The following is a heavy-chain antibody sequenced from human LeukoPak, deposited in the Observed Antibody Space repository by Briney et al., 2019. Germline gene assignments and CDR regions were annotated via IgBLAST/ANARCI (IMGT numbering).Heavy chain of an antibody. J-gene: IGHJ4*02. CDR1: GYTFTGYY. Sequence: ASVKVSCKASGYTFTGYYMHWVRQAPGQGLEWMGWINPNSGGTNYAQKFQGRVTLTRYTSTSTVYMELSSLRSEDTAVYYCAREIGPIQLHLWGSAFDYWGQGTLVTVSS. D-gene: IGHD5-18*01. V-gene: IGHV1-2*02. CDR3: AREIGPIQLHLWGSAFDY. CDR2: INPNSGGT.